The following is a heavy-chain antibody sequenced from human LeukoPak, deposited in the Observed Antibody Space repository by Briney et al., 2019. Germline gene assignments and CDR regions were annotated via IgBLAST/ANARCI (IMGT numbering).Heavy chain of an antibody. CDR3: ARVGYNYYYYYYGMDV. CDR2: IYYSGST. V-gene: IGHV4-39*07. J-gene: IGHJ6*02. Sequence: SETLSLTCTVSGGPISSSSYYWDWIRQPPGKGLEWIGSIYYSGSTYYNPSLKSRVTISVDTSKNQFSLKLSSVTAADTAVYYCARVGYNYYYYYYGMDVWGQGTTVTVSS. CDR1: GGPISSSSYY. D-gene: IGHD1-1*01.